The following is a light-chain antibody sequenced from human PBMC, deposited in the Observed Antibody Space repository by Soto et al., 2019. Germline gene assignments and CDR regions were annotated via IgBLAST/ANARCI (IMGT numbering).Light chain of an antibody. V-gene: IGLV1-44*01. J-gene: IGLJ2*01. CDR1: SANIGSNT. CDR3: AAWDDSLNGVV. Sequence: QSVLTHPPSASGTPGQRVTIACSGSSANIGSNTVNWYQQLPGTAPKVLIYSNNQRPSGVPDRFSGSKSATSASLAISGLQSDDEAEYYCAAWDDSLNGVVFGGVTKLTVL. CDR2: SNN.